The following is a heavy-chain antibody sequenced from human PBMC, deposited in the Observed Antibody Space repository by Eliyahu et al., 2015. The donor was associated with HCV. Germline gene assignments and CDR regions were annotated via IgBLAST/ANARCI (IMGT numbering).Heavy chain of an antibody. D-gene: IGHD6-19*01. V-gene: IGHV3-30-3*01. Sequence: QVQLVESGGGVVQPGRSLRLSCAASGFTFSSYAMHWVRQAPGKGLEWVAVISYDGSNKYYADSVKGRFTISRDNSKNTLYLQMNSLRAEDTAVYYCARDRVLWLVRYYFDYWGQGTLVTASS. CDR3: ARDRVLWLVRYYFDY. CDR1: GFTFSSYA. J-gene: IGHJ4*02. CDR2: ISYDGSNK.